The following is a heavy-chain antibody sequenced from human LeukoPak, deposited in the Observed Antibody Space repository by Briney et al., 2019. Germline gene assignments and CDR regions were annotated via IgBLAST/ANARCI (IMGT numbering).Heavy chain of an antibody. Sequence: GGSLRLSCAASGFTFSSYWMSWVRQAPGKGLEWVANIKQDGSEKYYVDSVKGRFTISRDNAKNSLYLQMNSLRAEDTAVYYCARARDGHNLRGSLDYWGQGTLVTVSS. V-gene: IGHV3-7*01. CDR2: IKQDGSEK. CDR3: ARARDGHNLRGSLDY. CDR1: GFTFSSYW. J-gene: IGHJ4*02. D-gene: IGHD5-24*01.